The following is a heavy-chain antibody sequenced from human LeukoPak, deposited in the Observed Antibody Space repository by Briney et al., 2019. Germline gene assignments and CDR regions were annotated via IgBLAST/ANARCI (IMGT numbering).Heavy chain of an antibody. Sequence: SETLSLTCTVSGGSISSSSYYWGWIRQPPGKGLEWIGEINHSGSTNYNPSLKSRVTISVDTSKNQFSLKLSSVTAADTAVYYCARERERAYYDSSGYSIWGQGTLVTVSS. D-gene: IGHD3-22*01. V-gene: IGHV4-39*07. CDR2: INHSGST. CDR1: GGSISSSSYY. CDR3: ARERERAYYDSSGYSI. J-gene: IGHJ4*02.